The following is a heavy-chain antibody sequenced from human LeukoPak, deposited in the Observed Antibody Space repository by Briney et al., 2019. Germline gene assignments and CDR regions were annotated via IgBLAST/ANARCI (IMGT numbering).Heavy chain of an antibody. CDR2: IIPIFGTA. D-gene: IGHD6-6*01. V-gene: IGHV1-69*13. CDR3: ARAPYSSSRGYWYFDL. J-gene: IGHJ2*01. CDR1: GGTFSSYA. Sequence: ASVKVSCKASGGTFSSYAISWVRQAPGQGLEWMGGIIPIFGTANYAQKFQGRVTITADESTSTAYMELSSLRSEDTAVYYCARAPYSSSRGYWYFDLWGRGTLVTVSS.